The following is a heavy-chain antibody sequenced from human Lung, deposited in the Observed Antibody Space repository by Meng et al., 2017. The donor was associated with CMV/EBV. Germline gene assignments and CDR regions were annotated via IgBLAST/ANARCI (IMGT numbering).Heavy chain of an antibody. V-gene: IGHV3-21*01. D-gene: IGHD1-26*01. CDR3: ARDRYSGSSDAFDI. CDR2: ISSSSSYI. J-gene: IGHJ3*02. CDR1: GFTFSSYS. Sequence: GGSXRLXCAASGFTFSSYSMIWVRQAPGKGLEWVSSISSSSSYIYYADSVKGRFTISRDNAKNSLYLQMNSLRAEDTAVYYCARDRYSGSSDAFDIWGQGTMVTVSS.